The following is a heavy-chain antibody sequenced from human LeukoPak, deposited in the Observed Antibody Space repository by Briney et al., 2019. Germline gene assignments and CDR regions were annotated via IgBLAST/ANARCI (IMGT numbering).Heavy chain of an antibody. CDR2: IYPGDSDT. V-gene: IGHV5-51*01. D-gene: IGHD4-11*01. CDR3: ARFYSNYDTYYGMDV. Sequence: GGSLKISCKGSGYSFTSYWIGGVRQMPGKGLEWMGIIYPGDSDTRYSPSFQGQVTISDDKSIRTAYLQWSRLKASDTAMYYCARFYSNYDTYYGMDVWGQGTTVTVSS. CDR1: GYSFTSYW. J-gene: IGHJ6*02.